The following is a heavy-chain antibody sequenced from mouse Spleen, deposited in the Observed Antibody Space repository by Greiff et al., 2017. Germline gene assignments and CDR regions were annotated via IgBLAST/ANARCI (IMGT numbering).Heavy chain of an antibody. J-gene: IGHJ2*01. CDR3: AARDY. Sequence: QVQLKESGAELARPGASVKLSCKASGYTFTSYGISWVKQRTGQGLEWIGEIYPRSGNTYYNEKFKGKATLTADKSSSTAYMELRSLTSEDSAVYFCAARDYWGQGTTLTVSS. CDR2: IYPRSGNT. CDR1: GYTFTSYG. V-gene: IGHV1-81*01.